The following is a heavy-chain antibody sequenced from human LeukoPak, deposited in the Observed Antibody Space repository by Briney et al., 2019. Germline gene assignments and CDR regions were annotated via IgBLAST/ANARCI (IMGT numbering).Heavy chain of an antibody. V-gene: IGHV3-23*01. CDR1: GFTFSGYA. CDR2: ISGSGGST. CDR3: AKVRRDYYDSSGFSPRWYFDL. Sequence: GGSLRLSCAASGFTFSGYAMSWVRQAPGKGLEWVSAISGSGGSTYYADSVKGRFTISRDNSKNTLYLQMNSLRAEDTAVYYCAKVRRDYYDSSGFSPRWYFDLWGRGTLVTVSS. D-gene: IGHD3-22*01. J-gene: IGHJ2*01.